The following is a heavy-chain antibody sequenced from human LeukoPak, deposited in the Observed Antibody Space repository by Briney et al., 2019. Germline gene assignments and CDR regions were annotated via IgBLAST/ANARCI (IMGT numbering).Heavy chain of an antibody. D-gene: IGHD6-19*01. CDR2: INSRSTYI. V-gene: IGHV3-21*01. Sequence: GGSLRLSCAPSGFSFSSYSMTWVRQAPGKGLEWVSSINSRSTYIHYADSVKGRFTISRDNAENSLYLEMTRVRDEDTAVYHCARVESGWYPGEDWGQGILVTVSS. J-gene: IGHJ4*02. CDR1: GFSFSSYS. CDR3: ARVESGWYPGED.